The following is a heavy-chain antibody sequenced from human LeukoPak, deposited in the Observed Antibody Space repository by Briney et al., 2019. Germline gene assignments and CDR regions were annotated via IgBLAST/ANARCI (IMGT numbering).Heavy chain of an antibody. J-gene: IGHJ6*02. D-gene: IGHD3-3*01. CDR3: AKTAPDDFWSGSYYFYGMDV. V-gene: IGHV5-51*01. Sequence: GESLKISCKGSGYVFTSYWIAWVRQRPGKGLEWMGTIYPADSDARYSPSFQGQVTTSADKSIATAYLQWSSLKASDTAIYYCAKTAPDDFWSGSYYFYGMDVWGQGTTVTVSS. CDR2: IYPADSDA. CDR1: GYVFTSYW.